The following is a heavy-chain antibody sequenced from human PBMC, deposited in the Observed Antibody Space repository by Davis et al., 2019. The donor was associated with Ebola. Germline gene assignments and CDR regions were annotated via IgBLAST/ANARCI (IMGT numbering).Heavy chain of an antibody. D-gene: IGHD3-3*01. Sequence: AASVKVSCKASGGGLHNYVINWVRQAPGQGLEWMGIINPSGGSTTIAQKFQGRVTMTRDTSTTTVYMDLSSLESEDTAVYYCARITLFGDAFDYWGQGTLVTVSS. J-gene: IGHJ4*02. CDR1: GGGLHNYV. CDR3: ARITLFGDAFDY. CDR2: INPSGGST. V-gene: IGHV1-46*02.